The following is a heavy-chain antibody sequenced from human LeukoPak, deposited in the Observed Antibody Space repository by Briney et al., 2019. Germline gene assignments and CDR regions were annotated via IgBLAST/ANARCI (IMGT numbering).Heavy chain of an antibody. J-gene: IGHJ4*02. CDR3: TTEYYYDSSGYYYFGDFDY. V-gene: IGHV3-15*01. CDR1: GFSFDDYG. Sequence: GGSLRLSCAASGFSFDDYGMSWVRQAPGKGLEWVGRIKSKTDGGTTDYAAPVKGRFTISRDDSKNTLYLQMNSLKTEDTAVYYCTTEYYYDSSGYYYFGDFDYWGQGTLVTVSS. D-gene: IGHD3-22*01. CDR2: IKSKTDGGTT.